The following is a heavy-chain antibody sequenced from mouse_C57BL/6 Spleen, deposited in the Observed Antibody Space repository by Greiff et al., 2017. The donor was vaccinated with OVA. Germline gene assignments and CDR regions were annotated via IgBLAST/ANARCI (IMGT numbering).Heavy chain of an antibody. Sequence: VKVVESGPELVKPGASVKISCKASGYAFSSSWMNWVKQRPGKGLEWIGRIYPGDGDTNYNGKFKGKATLTADKSSSTAYMQLSSLTSEDSAVYFCARRNYYGTYFDYWGQGTTLTVSS. V-gene: IGHV1-82*01. CDR3: ARRNYYGTYFDY. CDR2: IYPGDGDT. CDR1: GYAFSSSW. J-gene: IGHJ2*01. D-gene: IGHD1-1*01.